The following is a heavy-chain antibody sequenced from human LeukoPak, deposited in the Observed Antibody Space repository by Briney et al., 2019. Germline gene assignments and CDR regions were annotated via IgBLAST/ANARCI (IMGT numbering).Heavy chain of an antibody. CDR1: GFTFSRHW. CDR3: ARVISYFDL. V-gene: IGHV3-74*01. J-gene: IGHJ4*02. CDR2: IKSDGRET. Sequence: GGSLRLSCAASGFTFSRHWMHWVRHGPGKGLEWVSRIKSDGRETQYADSVKGRFTISRDNAHNTLYLQMTSLRPEDTAVYYCARVISYFDLWGQGALVSASS. D-gene: IGHD3/OR15-3a*01.